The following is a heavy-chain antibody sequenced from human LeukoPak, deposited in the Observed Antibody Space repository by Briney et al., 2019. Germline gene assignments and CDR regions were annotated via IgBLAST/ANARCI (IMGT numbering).Heavy chain of an antibody. CDR2: VNPSGGST. CDR1: GYTFTPYY. D-gene: IGHD2-2*03. V-gene: IGHV1-46*01. J-gene: IGHJ2*01. Sequence: ASVKVSCKASGYTFTPYYMHWVRQAPGQGLEWMGIVNPSGGSTSYAQKFQGRVTMTRDTSTSTVYMELSSLRSEDTAVYYCATYSRGYGSSTSPLVRYFDLWGRGTLVTVSS. CDR3: ATYSRGYGSSTSPLVRYFDL.